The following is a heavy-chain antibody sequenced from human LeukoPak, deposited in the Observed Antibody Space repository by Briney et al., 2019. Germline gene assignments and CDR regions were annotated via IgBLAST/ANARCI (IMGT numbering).Heavy chain of an antibody. J-gene: IGHJ3*02. Sequence: GSLRLSCAASGFTFSTYAMHWVRQAPGKGLEWVAVIAYDGSNKFYADSVKGRFTISRDNSKNTLYLQMNSLRAEDTAVYYCARADSSTWHDAFDIWGQGKMVTVSS. D-gene: IGHD6-13*01. CDR3: ARADSSTWHDAFDI. CDR2: IAYDGSNK. V-gene: IGHV3-30*04. CDR1: GFTFSTYA.